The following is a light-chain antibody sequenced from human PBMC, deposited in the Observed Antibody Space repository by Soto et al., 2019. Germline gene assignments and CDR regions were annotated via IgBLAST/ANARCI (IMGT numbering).Light chain of an antibody. CDR1: ISDVGLYDY. J-gene: IGLJ1*01. CDR2: AVS. Sequence: QSSLAQAASVSGSPGQSSTISCTGTISDVGLYDYVSWYQQHPGKAPQLMIYAVSNRPSGVSNRFSASKSGNTASLFISGLQAEDEADYYCSSYTSDSSSVFGSGTKVTVL. CDR3: SSYTSDSSSV. V-gene: IGLV2-14*01.